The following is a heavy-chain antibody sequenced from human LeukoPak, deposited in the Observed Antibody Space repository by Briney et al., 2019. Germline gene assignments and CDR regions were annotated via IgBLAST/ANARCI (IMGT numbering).Heavy chain of an antibody. J-gene: IGHJ5*02. Sequence: SGPTLVNPTQTLTLTCAFSGFSLTTSAVAVGWIRQPPGKALEWLALIYWDDDKRYNPSLRSRLTITKDTSKNQVVLTLTNMDPVDTATYYCAHTLDSVNWFDPWGQGTLVTVSS. CDR3: AHTLDSVNWFDP. CDR1: GFSLTTSAVA. V-gene: IGHV2-5*02. CDR2: IYWDDDK.